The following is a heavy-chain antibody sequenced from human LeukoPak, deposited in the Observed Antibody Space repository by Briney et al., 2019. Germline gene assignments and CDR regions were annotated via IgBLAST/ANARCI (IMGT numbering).Heavy chain of an antibody. J-gene: IGHJ4*02. CDR2: IGAYNDNT. CDR1: GYTFSDFG. V-gene: IGHV1-18*01. Sequence: ASVKVSCKASGYTFSDFGITWVRQAPGQGVEWMGWIGAYNDNTNYPQKFQGRVTLTTDTSTSTAYMELRSLTSDDTALYYCARAGAAVTLFFDFWGQGTLVTVSS. CDR3: ARAGAAVTLFFDF. D-gene: IGHD4-17*01.